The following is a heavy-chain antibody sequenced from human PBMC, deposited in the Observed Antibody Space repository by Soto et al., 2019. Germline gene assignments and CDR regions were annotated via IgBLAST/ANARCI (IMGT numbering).Heavy chain of an antibody. CDR3: ASLGNIADYYYYGMDV. J-gene: IGHJ6*02. D-gene: IGHD2-15*01. V-gene: IGHV4-39*01. CDR1: GGSISSSSYY. CDR2: IYYSGST. Sequence: QLQLQESVPGLVTPSETLSLTCTVSGGSISSSSYYWGWIRRPPGCVLEWIGSIYYSGSTYYNPSHKRRVTISVDTSKNQVALKLSSVTAADTAVYYCASLGNIADYYYYGMDVCGQGTTVTVSS.